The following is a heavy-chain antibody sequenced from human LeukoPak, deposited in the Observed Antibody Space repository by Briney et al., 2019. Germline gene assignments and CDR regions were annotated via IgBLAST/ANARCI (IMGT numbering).Heavy chain of an antibody. CDR1: GGSISSYY. V-gene: IGHV4-59*12. D-gene: IGHD6-19*01. Sequence: SETLSLTCTVSGGSISSYYWSWIRQPAGKGLEWIGYIYQSGSTYYNPSLKSRVTISLDRSKNQFSLKLSSVTAADTAVYYCASLLAVEKGFDYWGQGTPVTVSP. CDR2: IYQSGST. CDR3: ASLLAVEKGFDY. J-gene: IGHJ4*02.